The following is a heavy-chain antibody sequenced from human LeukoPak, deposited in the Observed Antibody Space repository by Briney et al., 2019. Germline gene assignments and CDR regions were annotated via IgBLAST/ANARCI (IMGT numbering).Heavy chain of an antibody. CDR3: ARSRIAAAGWNDAFDI. V-gene: IGHV3-13*01. CDR2: IGTAGDT. CDR1: GFTFSSYD. J-gene: IGHJ3*02. D-gene: IGHD6-13*01. Sequence: GGSLRLSCAASGFTFSSYDMHWVRQATGKGLEWVSAIGTAGDTYYPGSVKGRFTIPRENAKNSLYLQMNSLRAGDTAVYYCARSRIAAAGWNDAFDIWGQGTMVTVSS.